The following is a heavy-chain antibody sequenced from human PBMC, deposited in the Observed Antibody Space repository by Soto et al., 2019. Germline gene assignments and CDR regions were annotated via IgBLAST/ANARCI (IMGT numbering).Heavy chain of an antibody. CDR3: ARYSIAVAGTGFYFDY. J-gene: IGHJ4*02. CDR1: GFSFSYHA. V-gene: IGHV3-30-3*01. CDR2: ISYDGNNK. Sequence: QVQLVESGGGVVQPGRSLRLSCAASGFSFSYHAMHWVRQAPGKGLEWVADISYDGNNKYYADSVKGRVTISRDNSRNTLYLQMSSLRPEDTAVYYWARYSIAVAGTGFYFDYWGQGTLVTVSS. D-gene: IGHD6-19*01.